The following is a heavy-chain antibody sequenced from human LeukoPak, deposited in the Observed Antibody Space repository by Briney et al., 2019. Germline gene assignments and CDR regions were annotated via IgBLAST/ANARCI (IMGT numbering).Heavy chain of an antibody. D-gene: IGHD2-2*02. CDR1: GGSISSGRYY. J-gene: IGHJ6*03. Sequence: SQTLSLTCTVSGGSISSGRYYWSWIRQTAGKGLEWIGRFYTSGSTNYNPSLKSRVTISVDTSKNQFSLKLSSVTAADTAVYYCARSCSSTICYTGAYYYYMDVWGKGTTVTVSS. CDR2: FYTSGST. CDR3: ARSCSSTICYTGAYYYYMDV. V-gene: IGHV4-61*02.